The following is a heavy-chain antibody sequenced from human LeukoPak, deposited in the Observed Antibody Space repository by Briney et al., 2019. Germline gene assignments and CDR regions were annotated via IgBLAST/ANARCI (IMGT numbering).Heavy chain of an antibody. J-gene: IGHJ4*02. CDR2: VSSSGDYT. CDR1: QFTFSYYA. Sequence: PGGSLRLSCSASQFTFSYYAMTWVRQAPGKGLEWVSGVSSSGDYTYYADSVKGRFTISRDNSKNTLYLQLNSLRVEDTAVYYCARLNYDFWSGYPDYWGQGTLVTVSS. CDR3: ARLNYDFWSGYPDY. V-gene: IGHV3-23*01. D-gene: IGHD3-3*01.